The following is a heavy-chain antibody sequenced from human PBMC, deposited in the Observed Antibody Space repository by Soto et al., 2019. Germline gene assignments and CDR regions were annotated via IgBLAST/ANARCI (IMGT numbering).Heavy chain of an antibody. Sequence: QVQLVQSGAEVKKPGASVKVSCKASGYTFTSYGISWVRQAPGQGLEWMGWTSAYNGNTNYAQKLQGRVTMTTDTSTSTAYMELRSLRSDDTAVYYCARDKSSSSRDYYYYYGMDVWGQGTTVTVSS. J-gene: IGHJ6*02. V-gene: IGHV1-18*01. CDR1: GYTFTSYG. D-gene: IGHD6-6*01. CDR3: ARDKSSSSRDYYYYYGMDV. CDR2: TSAYNGNT.